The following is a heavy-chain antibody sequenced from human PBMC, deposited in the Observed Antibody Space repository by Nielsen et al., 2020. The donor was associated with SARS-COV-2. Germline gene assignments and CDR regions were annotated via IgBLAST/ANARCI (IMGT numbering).Heavy chain of an antibody. Sequence: GGSLRLSCAASGFTFSSYAMSWVRQAPGKGLEWVSAISGSGGSTYYADSVKGRFTISRDNSKNTLYLQMNSLRAEDTAVYYCAREGAYCGGDCYSGMDVWGKGTTVTVS. D-gene: IGHD2-21*02. CDR2: ISGSGGST. CDR1: GFTFSSYA. CDR3: AREGAYCGGDCYSGMDV. J-gene: IGHJ6*03. V-gene: IGHV3-23*01.